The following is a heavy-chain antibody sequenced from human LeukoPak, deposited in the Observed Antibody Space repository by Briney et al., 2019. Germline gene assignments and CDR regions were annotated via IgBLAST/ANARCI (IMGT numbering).Heavy chain of an antibody. V-gene: IGHV4-39*01. Sequence: PSETLSLTCTVSGGSISSSSYYWAWIRQPPGMGLEWIGSIYYSGRTYYHPSLKSRVTISVDTSKNQFSLKLRSVTAADTAVYYCGRHSEEDGSNPKPLDYWGRGTLVTVSS. CDR2: IYYSGRT. CDR3: GRHSEEDGSNPKPLDY. CDR1: GGSISSSSYY. D-gene: IGHD5-24*01. J-gene: IGHJ4*02.